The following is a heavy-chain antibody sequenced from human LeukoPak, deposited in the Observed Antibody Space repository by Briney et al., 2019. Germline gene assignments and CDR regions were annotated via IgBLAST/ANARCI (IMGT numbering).Heavy chain of an antibody. J-gene: IGHJ6*03. V-gene: IGHV4-39*01. CDR2: IYYSGTT. CDR1: GGSISSSSYY. Sequence: SETLSLTCSVSGGSISSSSYYWNWIRQPPGTGLEWAGSIYYSGTTYYNSSLKSRVTISEDTSKNRFSLMLTSVTAADTAVYYCARQVSDYFYYYIDVWGEGTTVIVSS. CDR3: ARQVSDYFYYYIDV.